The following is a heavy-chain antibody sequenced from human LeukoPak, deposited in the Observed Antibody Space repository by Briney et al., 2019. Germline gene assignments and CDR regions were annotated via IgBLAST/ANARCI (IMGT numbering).Heavy chain of an antibody. Sequence: GGSLRLSCAASGFTFSSYAMSWVRQAPGKGLEWVSAISGSGGSTYYADSVKGRFTISRDNAKNTLYLQMNSLRAEDTAVYYCARVEGYSYGFESGMDVWGKGTTVTVSS. CDR1: GFTFSSYA. V-gene: IGHV3-23*01. D-gene: IGHD5-18*01. J-gene: IGHJ6*03. CDR2: ISGSGGST. CDR3: ARVEGYSYGFESGMDV.